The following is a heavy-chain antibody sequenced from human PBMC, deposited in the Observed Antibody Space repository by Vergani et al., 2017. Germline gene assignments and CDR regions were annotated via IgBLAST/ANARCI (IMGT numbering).Heavy chain of an antibody. CDR1: GGSISSYY. D-gene: IGHD2-8*01. Sequence: QVQLQESGPGLVKPSETLSLTCTVSGGSISSYYWSWIRQPPGKGLEWIGYIYYSGSTNYNPSLKSRVTISVDTSKSQFSLKLSSVTAADTAVYYCARGGLMRRAGDYFDYWGQGTLVTVSS. CDR3: ARGGLMRRAGDYFDY. V-gene: IGHV4-59*01. J-gene: IGHJ4*02. CDR2: IYYSGST.